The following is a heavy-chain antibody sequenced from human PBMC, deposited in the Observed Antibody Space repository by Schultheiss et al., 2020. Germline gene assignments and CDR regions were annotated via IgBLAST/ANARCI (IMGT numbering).Heavy chain of an antibody. D-gene: IGHD3-10*01. Sequence: SETLSLTCTVSGGSISSYYWSWIRQPPGKGLEWIGYIYYSGSTNYSPSLKSRVTISVDTSKNQFSLKLSSVTAADTAVYYCARGIRGVIPNWFDPWGQGTLVNVSS. CDR1: GGSISSYY. J-gene: IGHJ5*02. V-gene: IGHV4-59*12. CDR2: IYYSGST. CDR3: ARGIRGVIPNWFDP.